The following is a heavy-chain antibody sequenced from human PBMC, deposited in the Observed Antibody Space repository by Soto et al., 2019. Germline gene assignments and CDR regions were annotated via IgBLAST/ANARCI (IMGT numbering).Heavy chain of an antibody. CDR3: VGTRFSRDTRDYYYYMDV. V-gene: IGHV4-39*01. CDR2: IYYSGST. Sequence: SETLSLPCTVSGGSISSSSYYWGWIRQPPGKGLEWIGSIYYSGSTYYNPSLKSRVTISVDTSKNQFSLKLSSVTAADTAVYYCVGTRFSRDTRDYYYYMDVWGKGTTVIVSS. D-gene: IGHD3-3*01. CDR1: GGSISSSSYY. J-gene: IGHJ6*03.